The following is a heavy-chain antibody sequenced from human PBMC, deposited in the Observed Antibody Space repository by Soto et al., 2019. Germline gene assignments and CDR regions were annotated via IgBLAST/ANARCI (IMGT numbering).Heavy chain of an antibody. CDR1: GCSISSGGYY. V-gene: IGHV4-31*03. CDR2: IYYSGST. D-gene: IGHD3-10*01. CDR3: AARITMVRGVIINYYGMDV. Sequence: QVQLQESGPGLVKPSQTLSLTCTVSGCSISSGGYYWSWIRQHPGKGLEWIGYIYYSGSTYYNPSLKSRVTISVDTSKNQFSLKLSSVTAADTAVYYCAARITMVRGVIINYYGMDVWGQGTTVTVSS. J-gene: IGHJ6*02.